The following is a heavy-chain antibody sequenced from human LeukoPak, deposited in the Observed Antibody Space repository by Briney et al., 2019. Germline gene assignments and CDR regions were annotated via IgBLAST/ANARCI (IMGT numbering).Heavy chain of an antibody. CDR2: IWYDGSNK. V-gene: IGHV3-33*01. D-gene: IGHD2-15*01. Sequence: PGRSLRLSCAASGFTFSSYGMHWVRQAPGKGLEWVAVIWYDGSNKYYADSVKGRFTISRDNSKNTLYLQMNSMRAEDTAVYYCARQQDCSGVRAHPIETYGMAGWGKGPTVTVSS. J-gene: IGHJ6*01. CDR3: ARQQDCSGVRAHPIETYGMAG. CDR1: GFTFSSYG.